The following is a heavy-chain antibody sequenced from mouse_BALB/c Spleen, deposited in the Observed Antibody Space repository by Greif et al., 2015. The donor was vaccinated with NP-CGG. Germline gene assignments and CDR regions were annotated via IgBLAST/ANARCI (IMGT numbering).Heavy chain of an antibody. V-gene: IGHV5-6-3*01. CDR3: ARGGYPYYYAMDY. Sequence: EVKLVESGGGLVQPGGSLKLSCAASGFTFSSYGMSWVRQTPDKRLELVATINSNGGSTYYPDSVKGRFTISRDNAKNTLYLQMSSLKSEDTAMYYCARGGYPYYYAMDYWGQGTSVTVSS. D-gene: IGHD2-2*01. CDR1: GFTFSSYG. CDR2: INSNGGST. J-gene: IGHJ4*01.